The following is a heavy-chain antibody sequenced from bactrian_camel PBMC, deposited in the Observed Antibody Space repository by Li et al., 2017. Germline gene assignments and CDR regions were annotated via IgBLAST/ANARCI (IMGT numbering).Heavy chain of an antibody. Sequence: HVQLVESGGVLAQPGGSLRLSCATSGFTFSRSYMSRARQAPGKGLEWVSSIYSDGSHTYYADSLKGRFTISRNSAKNTVYLQMNALKTEDTAVYYCTADTGGEVVA. D-gene: IGHD7*01. V-gene: IGHV3S7*01. CDR1: GFTFSRSY. CDR2: IYSDGSHT.